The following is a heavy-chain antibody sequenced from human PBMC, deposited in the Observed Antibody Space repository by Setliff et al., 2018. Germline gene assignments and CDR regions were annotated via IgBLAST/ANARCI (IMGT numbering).Heavy chain of an antibody. Sequence: ASVKVSCKASGYIFTSNAIHWVRQAPGQRLEWMGWINAGNGNTKYSQKFQGRVTITRDTSASTAYMELSSLRSEDTAVYYCARKGTYYDSSGPYDYWGQGTLVTVS. J-gene: IGHJ4*02. V-gene: IGHV1-3*01. D-gene: IGHD3-22*01. CDR3: ARKGTYYDSSGPYDY. CDR2: INAGNGNT. CDR1: GYIFTSNA.